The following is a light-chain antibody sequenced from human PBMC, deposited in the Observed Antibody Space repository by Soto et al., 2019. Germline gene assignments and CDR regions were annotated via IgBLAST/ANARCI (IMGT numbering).Light chain of an antibody. CDR1: QSVGTF. V-gene: IGKV3-11*01. CDR3: QQRSNWPPVT. Sequence: EIVLTQSPGTLSFSPGERATLSCRASQSVGTFFAWYQQKPGQAPRLLIYDASNRATGIPARFSGSGSGTDFTLTISSLEPEDFAVYYCQQRSNWPPVTFGQGTRLEIK. J-gene: IGKJ5*01. CDR2: DAS.